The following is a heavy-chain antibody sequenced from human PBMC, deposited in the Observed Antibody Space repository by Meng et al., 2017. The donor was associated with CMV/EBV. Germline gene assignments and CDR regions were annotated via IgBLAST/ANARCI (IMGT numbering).Heavy chain of an antibody. CDR3: ARERVGGAYYYDSSGYYLLFDY. V-gene: IGHV4-61*02. Sequence: GLVIPCQLQSFTCTVVGGDSSSVSSYLRWIRHPDGKGLEWVVRISNSGSTTYNPSLKSGVNISVDTSKNQFSLKLSSVTDADTAVYYCARERVGGAYYYDSSGYYLLFDYWGQGTLVTVSS. CDR2: ISNSGST. J-gene: IGHJ4*02. D-gene: IGHD3-22*01. CDR1: GGDSSSVSSY.